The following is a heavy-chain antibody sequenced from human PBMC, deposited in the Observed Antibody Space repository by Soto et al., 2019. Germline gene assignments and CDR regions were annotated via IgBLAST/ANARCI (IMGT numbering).Heavy chain of an antibody. Sequence: QVQLVQSGAEVKKPGSSVKVSCKASGGTFSSYTISWVRQAPGQGLEWMGRIIPILGIANYAQKFQGRVTITADKWTSKAYIERSRRRGENTADYYCTIPHYDLQTGPTINYWSPASLVTVSS. V-gene: IGHV1-69*02. CDR3: TIPHYDLQTGPTINY. J-gene: IGHJ4*01. CDR1: GGTFSSYT. D-gene: IGHD3-9*01. CDR2: IIPILGIA.